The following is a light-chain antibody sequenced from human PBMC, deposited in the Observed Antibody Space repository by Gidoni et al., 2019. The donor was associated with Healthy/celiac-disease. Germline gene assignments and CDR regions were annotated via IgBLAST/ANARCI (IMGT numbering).Light chain of an antibody. J-gene: IGLJ3*02. CDR1: SSNIGSNT. CDR2: SNN. CDR3: AAWDDSLNGWV. Sequence: QSVLPQPPSASGTPGQRVTISCYGHSSNIGSNTLNWYQQLQGTAPKLLIYSNNTRPSGVPDRCSGSKSGTSASLAISGLQSEDEADYYCAAWDDSLNGWVFGGGTKLTVL. V-gene: IGLV1-44*01.